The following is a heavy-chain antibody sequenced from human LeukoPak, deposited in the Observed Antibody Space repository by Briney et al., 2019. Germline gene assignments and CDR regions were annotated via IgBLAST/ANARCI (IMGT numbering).Heavy chain of an antibody. Sequence: PSGTLSLTCAVSGGSFSSSNWWTWVRQPPGKGLEGIGDIFHIGSTNYNASLKSRLTISIDKSKNQFSLKLSSVTAADTAVYYCARLELLWSGGLSTGRAWGMDVWGQGTTVTVSS. CDR3: ARLELLWSGGLSTGRAWGMDV. D-gene: IGHD3-10*01. V-gene: IGHV4-4*02. CDR2: IFHIGST. J-gene: IGHJ6*02. CDR1: GGSFSSSNW.